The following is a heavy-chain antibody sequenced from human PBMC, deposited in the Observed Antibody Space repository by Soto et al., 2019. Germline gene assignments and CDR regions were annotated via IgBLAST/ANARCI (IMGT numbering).Heavy chain of an antibody. CDR1: GYTFTSYA. CDR2: INAGNGNT. V-gene: IGHV1-3*05. J-gene: IGHJ5*02. Sequence: QVQLVQSGAEEKKPGASVKVSCKTSGYTFTSYAMHWVRQAPEQRLEWMGWINAGNGNTKYSQKFQGRVTITRDTSASTAYMELSSLRSEDTAVYYCARQTGSNWFDPWGQGTLVTVSS. CDR3: ARQTGSNWFDP. D-gene: IGHD1-1*01.